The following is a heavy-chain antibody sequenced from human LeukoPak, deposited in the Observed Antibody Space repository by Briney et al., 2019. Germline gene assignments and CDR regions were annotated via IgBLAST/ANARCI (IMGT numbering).Heavy chain of an antibody. CDR1: GFTFSSYS. Sequence: PGGSLRLSCAASGFTFSSYSMNWVRQVPGKGLEWVSSISSSSSYIYYADSVKGGFTISRDNAKNSLYLQMNSLRAEDTAVYYCARDLLLREAFDIWGQGTMVTVPS. V-gene: IGHV3-21*01. D-gene: IGHD3-16*01. J-gene: IGHJ3*02. CDR3: ARDLLLREAFDI. CDR2: ISSSSSYI.